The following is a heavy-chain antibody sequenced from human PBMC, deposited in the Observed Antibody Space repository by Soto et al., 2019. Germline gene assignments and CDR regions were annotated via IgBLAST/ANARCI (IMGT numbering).Heavy chain of an antibody. V-gene: IGHV4-59*01. D-gene: IGHD2-21*01. J-gene: IGHJ6*02. CDR3: ARAHSLDV. CDR2: IYYGGTT. CDR1: GGSISIYN. Sequence: SETLSLTCTVSGGSISIYNWNWIRQPPGQGLEWIGAIYYGGTTTYNPSLRSRVTISVDTSKNQFSLKLSSVTAADTAVYYCARAHSLDVWGQGTTVTVSS.